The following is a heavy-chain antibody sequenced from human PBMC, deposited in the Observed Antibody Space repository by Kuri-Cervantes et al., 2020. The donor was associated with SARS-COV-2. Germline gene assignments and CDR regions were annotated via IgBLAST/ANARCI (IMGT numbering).Heavy chain of an antibody. CDR2: INQDGSEK. CDR1: GFTFSSYW. CDR3: VRSFDH. V-gene: IGHV3-7*01. J-gene: IGHJ4*02. Sequence: GESLKISCAASGFTFSSYWMSWVRQAPGKGLEWVASINQDGSEKYYVDSVKGRFTISRDTAKNSLDLQMNSLGPEDTAVYYCVRSFDHWGQGHLVTVSS.